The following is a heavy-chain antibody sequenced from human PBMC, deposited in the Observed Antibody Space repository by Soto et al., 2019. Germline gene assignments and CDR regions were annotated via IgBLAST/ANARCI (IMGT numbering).Heavy chain of an antibody. D-gene: IGHD3-22*01. CDR2: IYYSGST. CDR1: GGSINSGGYY. Sequence: QVQLQESGPGLVKPSQTLSLTCTVSGGSINSGGYYWSWIRQHPGKGLEWIGYIYYSGSTYCKPSLKSRVTISVDTSQNQFSLRLTSVTAADTAVYYCAREPDYHDGTGHVPLIVWGQGTTVTVSS. CDR3: AREPDYHDGTGHVPLIV. J-gene: IGHJ6*02. V-gene: IGHV4-31*03.